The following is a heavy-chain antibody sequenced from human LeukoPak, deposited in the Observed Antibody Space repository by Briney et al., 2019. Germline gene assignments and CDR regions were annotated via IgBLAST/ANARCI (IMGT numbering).Heavy chain of an antibody. Sequence: SETLSLTCTVSGGSISSYYWSWLRQPPGKGLEWFGYIYYSRSTNYNPSLQSRVTISVDTSKNQFSLKLSSVTAADTAVYYCARDPVYPLGYYYMDVWGKGTTVTGSS. V-gene: IGHV4-59*01. CDR1: GGSISSYY. CDR2: IYYSRST. D-gene: IGHD2-2*02. J-gene: IGHJ6*03. CDR3: ARDPVYPLGYYYMDV.